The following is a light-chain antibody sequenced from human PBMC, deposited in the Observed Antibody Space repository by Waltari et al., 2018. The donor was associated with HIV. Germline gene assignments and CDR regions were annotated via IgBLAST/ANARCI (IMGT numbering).Light chain of an antibody. V-gene: IGKV1-8*01. CDR3: HQYHRYPQT. Sequence: IRLTQSPSSFSASTGDRVTITCRASQTIGNSLAWYQHKQGSAPRLLIYGSSTLQKGVASRFSGSASGTNFTLTISCLQSEDFATFSCHQYHRYPQTFGQGTRVEMK. J-gene: IGKJ1*01. CDR2: GSS. CDR1: QTIGNS.